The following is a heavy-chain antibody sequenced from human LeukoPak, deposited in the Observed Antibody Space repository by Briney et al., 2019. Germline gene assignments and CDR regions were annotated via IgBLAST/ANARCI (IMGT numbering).Heavy chain of an antibody. V-gene: IGHV4-61*02. CDR3: ARGTTVSTPDFDY. Sequence: PSETLSLTCTVSGDSISSGSYYWSWIRQPAGEGLEWIGRIYSSGRTHYSPSLKSRVAISVDTSKNRFSLKLSSVTAADTAVYYCARGTTVSTPDFDYWGQGTLVTVSS. CDR1: GDSISSGSYY. D-gene: IGHD4-11*01. J-gene: IGHJ4*02. CDR2: IYSSGRT.